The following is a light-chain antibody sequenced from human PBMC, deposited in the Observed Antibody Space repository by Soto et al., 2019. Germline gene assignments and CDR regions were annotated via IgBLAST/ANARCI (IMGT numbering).Light chain of an antibody. V-gene: IGKV3-15*01. CDR3: QERSNWPRIT. CDR1: QSVSSN. CDR2: GAS. J-gene: IGKJ5*01. Sequence: EIVMTQSPATLSVSPGERATLSCRASQSVSSNLAWYQHKPGQAPRLLIYGASTRATGIPVRFSGSGSGTEFTLTISSLNSEDSAVYYCQERSNWPRITFGQGTRLEIK.